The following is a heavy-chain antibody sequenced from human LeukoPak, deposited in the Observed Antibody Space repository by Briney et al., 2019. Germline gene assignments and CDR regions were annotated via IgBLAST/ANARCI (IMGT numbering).Heavy chain of an antibody. D-gene: IGHD2-2*01. Sequence: PGGSLRLSCAASGFTFSNYWMSWVRQAPGKGLEWVANIKQDGSEKNYVDSVKGRFTISRDNAKNSLYLQMNSLRAEDTAVYYCARDRKGNSSSWTFAYWGQGTLVTVSS. J-gene: IGHJ4*02. CDR3: ARDRKGNSSSWTFAY. CDR1: GFTFSNYW. CDR2: IKQDGSEK. V-gene: IGHV3-7*01.